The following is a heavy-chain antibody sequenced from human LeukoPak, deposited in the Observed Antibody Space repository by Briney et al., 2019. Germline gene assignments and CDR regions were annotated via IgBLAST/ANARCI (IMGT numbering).Heavy chain of an antibody. CDR1: GGTFSSHA. Sequence: ASVKVSCKASGGTFSSHAIRWVRQAPGQGMEWMGGINPIFHTPTYAKKFQGRLTITKDESMSTASMDLSSLISDDTAVYYCARGRTTGEFDYWGQGTLVTVSS. V-gene: IGHV1-69*05. CDR3: ARGRTTGEFDY. J-gene: IGHJ4*02. D-gene: IGHD4-11*01. CDR2: INPIFHTP.